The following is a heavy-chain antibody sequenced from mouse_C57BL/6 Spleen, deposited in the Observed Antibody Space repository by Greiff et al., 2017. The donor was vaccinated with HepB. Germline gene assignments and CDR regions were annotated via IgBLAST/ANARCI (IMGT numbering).Heavy chain of an antibody. D-gene: IGHD1-3*01. CDR1: GFTFSDYG. J-gene: IGHJ4*01. Sequence: EVQRVESGGGLVKPGGSLKLSCAASGFTFSDYGMHWVRQAPEKGLEWVAYISSGSSTIYYADTVKGRFTISRDNAKNTLFLQMTSLRSEDTAMYYCAKITFYYAMDYWGHGTSVTVSS. V-gene: IGHV5-17*01. CDR3: AKITFYYAMDY. CDR2: ISSGSSTI.